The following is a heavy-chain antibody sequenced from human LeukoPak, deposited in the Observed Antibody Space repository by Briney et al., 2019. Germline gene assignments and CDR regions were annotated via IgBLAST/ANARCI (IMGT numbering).Heavy chain of an antibody. CDR2: IRWISGST. J-gene: IGHJ4*02. D-gene: IGHD1-7*01. CDR1: GFTFADYA. CDR3: AKDKGAGIAGTTGGFDY. V-gene: IGHV3-9*01. Sequence: RRSLSLSCAASGFTFADYATHWVRHAPEGGLGWGSGIRWISGSTVYAGSVKGRLTISRDNAKNSIYWQMNSLTARAPALYYCAKDKGAGIAGTTGGFDYWGEGTLVTVSS.